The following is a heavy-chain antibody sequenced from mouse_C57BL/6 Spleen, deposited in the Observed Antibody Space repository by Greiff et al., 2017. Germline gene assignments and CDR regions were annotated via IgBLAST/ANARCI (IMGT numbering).Heavy chain of an antibody. V-gene: IGHV1-9*01. CDR2: ILSGSGST. CDR1: GYPFTGYW. CDR3: ARFLTVYFDY. D-gene: IGHD1-1*01. J-gene: IGHJ2*01. Sequence: VQLQQSGAELMKPGASVKLSCKATGYPFTGYWIEWVKQRPGHGLEWIGEILSGSGSTNHIEKLKDKATFTADTSSNTAYMQLSSLTTEDSAIYYSARFLTVYFDYWGQGTTLTVSS.